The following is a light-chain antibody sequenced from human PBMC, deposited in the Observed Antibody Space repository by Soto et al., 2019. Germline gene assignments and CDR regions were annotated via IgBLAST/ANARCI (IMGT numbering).Light chain of an antibody. J-gene: IGKJ5*01. CDR3: QQRNVWPPIT. Sequence: EVVLTQSPAPLSLSPGERSTLSCSASQSIRTSLAWYQQKPGQAPRLVIFDASNRANGVPARFGGSGSGTEFTLTINSLEPEDFAVYYCQQRNVWPPITFGQGTRLEIK. CDR2: DAS. V-gene: IGKV3-11*01. CDR1: QSIRTS.